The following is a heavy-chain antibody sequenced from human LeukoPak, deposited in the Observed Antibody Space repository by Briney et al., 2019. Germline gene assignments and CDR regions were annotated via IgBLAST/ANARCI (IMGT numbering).Heavy chain of an antibody. CDR1: GFTFDDYT. Sequence: PGGSLRLSCAASGFTFDDYTMHWARQAPGKGLEWVSLISWDGGSTYYADSVKGRFTISRDNSKNSLYLQMNSLRAEDTALYYCAKDMAAYYYASGNIDYWGQGTLVTVSS. V-gene: IGHV3-43D*03. D-gene: IGHD3-10*01. CDR2: ISWDGGST. CDR3: AKDMAAYYYASGNIDY. J-gene: IGHJ4*02.